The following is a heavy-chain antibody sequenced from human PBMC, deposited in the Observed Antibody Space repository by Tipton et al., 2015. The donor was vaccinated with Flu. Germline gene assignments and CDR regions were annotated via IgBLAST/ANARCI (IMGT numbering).Heavy chain of an antibody. CDR1: GGSISSYY. CDR2: IYHSGST. Sequence: TLSLTCTVSGGSISSYYWSWIRQPPGKGLEWIGYIYHSGSTYYNPSLKSRVTISVDRSKSQFSLKLSSVTAADTAVYYCAREYCSGGSCYSDYWGQGTLVTVSS. D-gene: IGHD2-15*01. V-gene: IGHV4-30-2*01. CDR3: AREYCSGGSCYSDY. J-gene: IGHJ4*02.